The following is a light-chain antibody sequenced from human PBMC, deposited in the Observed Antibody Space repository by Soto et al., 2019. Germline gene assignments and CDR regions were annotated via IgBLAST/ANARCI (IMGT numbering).Light chain of an antibody. CDR2: GNT. J-gene: IGLJ2*01. Sequence: QSVLTQPPSVSGAPGQRVTISCTGSSSNIGAGYEVHWYQQIPGTAPKLLIYGNTNRPSGVPDRFSASKSGTSASLAITGLQAEDEADYYCQSYESSLSGWIFGGGTQLTVL. CDR3: QSYESSLSGWI. V-gene: IGLV1-40*01. CDR1: SSNIGAGYE.